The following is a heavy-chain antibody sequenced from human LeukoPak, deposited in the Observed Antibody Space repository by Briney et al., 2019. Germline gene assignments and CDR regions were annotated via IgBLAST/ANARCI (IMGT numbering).Heavy chain of an antibody. CDR1: GFTFSSYE. CDR3: ARRAGAYSHPYDY. CDR2: INLDGSQK. V-gene: IGHV3-7*03. Sequence: GGSLRLSCAASGFTFSSYEMNWVRQAPGKGLEWVANINLDGSQKYYVDSLKGRFTISRDNAKNSLYLQMNSLRAEDTAVYYCARRAGAYSHPYDYWGQGTLVTVSS. J-gene: IGHJ4*02. D-gene: IGHD4/OR15-4a*01.